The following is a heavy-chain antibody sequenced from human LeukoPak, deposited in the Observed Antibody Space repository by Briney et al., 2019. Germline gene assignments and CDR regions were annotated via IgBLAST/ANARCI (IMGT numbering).Heavy chain of an antibody. CDR2: ISSSSSYI. J-gene: IGHJ3*02. CDR1: GFTFSSYS. D-gene: IGHD1-26*01. CDR3: ARENRRELRTDAFDI. Sequence: GGSLRLSCAASGFTFSSYSMNWVRQAPGKGLEWVSSISSSSSYIYYADSVKGRFTISRDNAKNSLYLQMNSLRAEDTAVYYCARENRRELRTDAFDIWGQGTMVTVSS. V-gene: IGHV3-21*04.